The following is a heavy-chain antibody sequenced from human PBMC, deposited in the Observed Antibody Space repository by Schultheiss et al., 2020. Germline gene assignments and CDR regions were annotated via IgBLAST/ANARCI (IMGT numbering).Heavy chain of an antibody. Sequence: WGSMRLACAASGFTFSAYGMHWVRQAPGKGLEWVAVISSDGTDRSYGDSVKGRCTISRDNSKDTLYLQMNNLRPEDTAMFYCAKALWSSNWYYFDQWGQGTLVTVSS. CDR1: GFTFSAYG. CDR2: ISSDGTDR. CDR3: AKALWSSNWYYFDQ. D-gene: IGHD6-13*01. J-gene: IGHJ4*02. V-gene: IGHV3-30*18.